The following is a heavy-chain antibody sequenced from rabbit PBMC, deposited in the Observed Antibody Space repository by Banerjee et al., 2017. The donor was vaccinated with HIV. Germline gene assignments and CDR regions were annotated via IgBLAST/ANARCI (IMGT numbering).Heavy chain of an antibody. CDR2: IEPVFGST. V-gene: IGHV1S45*01. J-gene: IGHJ4*01. CDR3: TRDFTGVIGWNFDL. CDR1: GFDFSSYYM. Sequence: QEQLKETGGGLVQPGGSLTLSCKASGFDFSSYYMSWVRQAPGKGLEWIGYIEPVFGSTGYASWVNGRFTISKTSSTTVTLQMTSLTAADTATYFCTRDFTGVIGWNFDLWGPGTLVTVS. D-gene: IGHD7-1*01.